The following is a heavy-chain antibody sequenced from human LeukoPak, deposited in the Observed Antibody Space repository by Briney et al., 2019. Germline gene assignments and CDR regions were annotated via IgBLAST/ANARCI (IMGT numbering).Heavy chain of an antibody. CDR1: GGSFSGYY. D-gene: IGHD6-13*01. Sequence: PSETLSLTCAVYGGSFSGYYWSWIRQPPGKGLEWIGEINHSGSTNYNPSLKSRVTISVDTSKNQFSLKLSSVTAADTAVYYCARAFSSSWFVRYWGQGTLVTVSS. J-gene: IGHJ4*02. CDR2: INHSGST. V-gene: IGHV4-34*01. CDR3: ARAFSSSWFVRY.